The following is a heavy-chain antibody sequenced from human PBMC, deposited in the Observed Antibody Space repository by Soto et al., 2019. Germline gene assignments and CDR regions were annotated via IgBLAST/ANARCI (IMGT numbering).Heavy chain of an antibody. Sequence: SETLSLTCTVSGGSISSGGYYWSWIRQHPGKGLEWIGYIYYSGSTYYNPSLKSRVTISVDTSKNQFSLKLSSLTAADKAVYYCAREAGRPYDSSGYKAFDIWGQGTMGTV. CDR3: AREAGRPYDSSGYKAFDI. CDR2: IYYSGST. V-gene: IGHV4-31*03. CDR1: GGSISSGGYY. J-gene: IGHJ3*02. D-gene: IGHD3-22*01.